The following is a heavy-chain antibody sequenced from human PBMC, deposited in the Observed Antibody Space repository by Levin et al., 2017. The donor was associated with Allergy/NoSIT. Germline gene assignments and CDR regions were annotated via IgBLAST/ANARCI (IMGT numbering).Heavy chain of an antibody. Sequence: PGGSLRLSCEASGFNYSDYAMSWVRQAPGKGLEWVSTIRGGAEGSHYADSVKGRFTISRDNSKNTLYLQMNSLSAEDTAVYYCAKRSPEYSCDTSACYFNFDYWGQGTLVTVSS. CDR3: AKRSPEYSCDTSACYFNFDY. V-gene: IGHV3-23*01. CDR2: IRGGAEGS. J-gene: IGHJ4*02. D-gene: IGHD3-22*01. CDR1: GFNYSDYA.